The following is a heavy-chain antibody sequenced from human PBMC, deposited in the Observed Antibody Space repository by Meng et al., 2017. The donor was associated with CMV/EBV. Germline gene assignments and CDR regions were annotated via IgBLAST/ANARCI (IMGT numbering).Heavy chain of an antibody. CDR2: IYPGDSDT. D-gene: IGHD3-10*01. Sequence: GGSLRLSCKGSGYSFTSYWIGWVRQMPGKGLEWMGIIYPGDSDTRYSPSFQGQVTISADKSISTAYLQWSSLKASDTAMYYCARSTGMWFGELFLDYWGQGTLVTVSS. V-gene: IGHV5-51*01. CDR1: GYSFTSYW. J-gene: IGHJ4*02. CDR3: ARSTGMWFGELFLDY.